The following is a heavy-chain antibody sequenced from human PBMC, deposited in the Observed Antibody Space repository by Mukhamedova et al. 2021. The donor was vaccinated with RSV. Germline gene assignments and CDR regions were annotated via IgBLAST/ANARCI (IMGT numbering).Heavy chain of an antibody. Sequence: TYYADSVKGRFTISRENSENTLYLQMNSLRAEDTAVYYCVKDPVVSHSGSGIYYFDYWGQGT. J-gene: IGHJ4*02. D-gene: IGHD3-10*01. CDR2: T. V-gene: IGHV3-23*01. CDR3: VKDPVVSHSGSGIYYFDY.